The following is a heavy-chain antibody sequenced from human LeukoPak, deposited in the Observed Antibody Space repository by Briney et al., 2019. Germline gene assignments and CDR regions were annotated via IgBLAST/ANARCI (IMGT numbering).Heavy chain of an antibody. V-gene: IGHV1-2*02. D-gene: IGHD3-10*02. CDR2: INPNSGGT. J-gene: IGHJ6*03. CDR1: GYTFTGYY. CDR3: ARVALFGDYDYYYMDV. Sequence: GASVKVSCKASGYTFTGYYMHWVRQAPGQGLEWMGWINPNSGGTNYAQKFQGRVTMTRDTSISTAYMELSRLRSDDTAVYYCARVALFGDYDYYYMDVWGKGTTVTISS.